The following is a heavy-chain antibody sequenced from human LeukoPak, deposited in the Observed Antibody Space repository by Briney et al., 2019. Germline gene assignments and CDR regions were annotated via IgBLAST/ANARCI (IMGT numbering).Heavy chain of an antibody. Sequence: SETLSLTCAVSGYSISSGYYWGWIRQPPGRGLEWIGTIYHSGSTYYNPSLKSRDTISVDTSKNQFSLKLSSVTAADTAVYYCARRYYSSPRSFDYWGQGTLVTVSS. CDR1: GYSISSGYY. V-gene: IGHV4-38-2*01. CDR2: IYHSGST. J-gene: IGHJ4*02. CDR3: ARRYYSSPRSFDY. D-gene: IGHD3-9*01.